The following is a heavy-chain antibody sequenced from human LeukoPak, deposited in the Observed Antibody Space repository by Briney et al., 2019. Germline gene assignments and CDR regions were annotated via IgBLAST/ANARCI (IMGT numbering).Heavy chain of an antibody. CDR3: ASHSGRYYLAEYFQH. Sequence: GGSLPLSCAASGCTFSTYEMNWVRQAPGKGLAWIEYISGSGNTIEYADAVKGRFTIFRDNVNNSLYLKMNSLRAEDTAVYYCASHSGRYYLAEYFQHWGQGTLVTVSS. CDR2: ISGSGNTI. D-gene: IGHD1-26*01. CDR1: GCTFSTYE. J-gene: IGHJ1*01. V-gene: IGHV3-48*03.